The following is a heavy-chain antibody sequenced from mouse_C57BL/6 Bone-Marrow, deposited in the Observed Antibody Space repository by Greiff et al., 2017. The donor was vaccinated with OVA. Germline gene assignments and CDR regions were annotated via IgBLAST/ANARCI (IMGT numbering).Heavy chain of an antibody. CDR1: GYTFTDYN. V-gene: IGHV1-18*01. CDR3: ARNGLYYDYDDGFAY. D-gene: IGHD2-4*01. Sequence: EVQLQESGPELVKPGASVKIPCKASGYTFTDYNMDWVKQSHGKSLEWIGDINPNNGGTIYNQKFKGKATLTVDKSSSTAYMELRSLTSEDTAVYYCARNGLYYDYDDGFAYWGQGTLVTVSA. CDR2: INPNNGGT. J-gene: IGHJ3*01.